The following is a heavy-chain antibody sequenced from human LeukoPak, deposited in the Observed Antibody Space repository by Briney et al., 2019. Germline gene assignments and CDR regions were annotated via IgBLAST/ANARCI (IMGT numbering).Heavy chain of an antibody. J-gene: IGHJ5*02. CDR2: ISGSGGST. CDR1: GFTFSSYA. CDR3: AKDSGRWAAGQDWFDP. Sequence: GGSLRLSCAASGFTFSSYAMSWVLQAPGKGLEWVSAISGSGGSTYYADSVKGRFTISRDNSKNTLYLQMNSLRAEDTAVYYCAKDSGRWAAGQDWFDPWGQGTLVTVSS. V-gene: IGHV3-23*01. D-gene: IGHD6-13*01.